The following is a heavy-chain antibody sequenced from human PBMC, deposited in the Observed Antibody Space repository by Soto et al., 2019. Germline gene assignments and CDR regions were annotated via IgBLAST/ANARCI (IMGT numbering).Heavy chain of an antibody. J-gene: IGHJ3*02. CDR3: RTVFEK. V-gene: IGHV3-74*01. Sequence: EVHVVESGGGLVQPGGSLRLSCAASGFTFTNYWMHWVRQVPGEGLVWVSRIDNHGDGTSYSDFVKGRFTISRDNAKNTLYLQMSSLIVEDTAIYYCRTVFEKWGQGTMVTVSS. CDR1: GFTFTNYW. D-gene: IGHD1-1*01. CDR2: IDNHGDGT.